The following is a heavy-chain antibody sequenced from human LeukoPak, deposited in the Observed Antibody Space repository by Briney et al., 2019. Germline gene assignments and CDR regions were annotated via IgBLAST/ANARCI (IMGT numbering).Heavy chain of an antibody. CDR1: GSIFRDYW. J-gene: IGHJ4*02. Sequence: GGSLRLSCAASGSIFRDYWMSWVRQTPGKGLEWLAKIRPDGVEKHHEDSVKGRFTVSRDNAQNSLYPQMNSLRAEDTAVYYCARGAYGDFEGGQGTLVTVSS. V-gene: IGHV3-7*01. CDR3: ARGAYGDFE. CDR2: IRPDGVEK. D-gene: IGHD4-17*01.